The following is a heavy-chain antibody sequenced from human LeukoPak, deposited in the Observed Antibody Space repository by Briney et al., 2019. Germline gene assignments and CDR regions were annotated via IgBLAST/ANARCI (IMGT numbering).Heavy chain of an antibody. D-gene: IGHD1-26*01. J-gene: IGHJ6*04. V-gene: IGHV4-34*01. CDR2: INHSGST. CDR3: ARGATRKDRRWEKYGMDV. CDR1: GVSFSCYY. Sequence: SETLSLTCAVYGVSFSCYYWSWIRPPPGKGLEWIGEINHSGSTNYNPSLKSRVTISVDTSKNQFSLKLSSVTAADTAVYYCARGATRKDRRWEKYGMDVWGKGTTVTVSS.